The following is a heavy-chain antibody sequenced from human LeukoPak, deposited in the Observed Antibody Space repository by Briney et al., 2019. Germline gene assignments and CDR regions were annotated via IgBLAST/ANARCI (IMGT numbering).Heavy chain of an antibody. V-gene: IGHV3-30-3*01. D-gene: IGHD6-19*01. CDR3: ARDRPLGQWLANLDY. CDR1: GFTFSSYA. Sequence: GRSLRLSCAASGFTFSSYAMHWVRRAPGKGLEWVTVISYDGSNKYYADSVKGRFTISRDHSNNTLYLQMNSLRAEDTAVYYCARDRPLGQWLANLDYWGQGTLVTVSS. J-gene: IGHJ4*02. CDR2: ISYDGSNK.